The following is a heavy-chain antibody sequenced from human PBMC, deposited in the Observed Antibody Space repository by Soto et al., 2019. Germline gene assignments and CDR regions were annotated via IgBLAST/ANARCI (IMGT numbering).Heavy chain of an antibody. D-gene: IGHD2-8*02. CDR1: GGSIGSNSFY. Sequence: SETLSLTCSVSGGSIGSNSFYWTWIPQHPGKGLEWIGYIYYSGSTYYNPSLKSRLTISIDTSKNQFSLKLSSVTAADPAVYYCARGPLKRAWSTDLYYGMDVWGQGTTMAV. V-gene: IGHV4-31*03. J-gene: IGHJ6*02. CDR3: ARGPLKRAWSTDLYYGMDV. CDR2: IYYSGST.